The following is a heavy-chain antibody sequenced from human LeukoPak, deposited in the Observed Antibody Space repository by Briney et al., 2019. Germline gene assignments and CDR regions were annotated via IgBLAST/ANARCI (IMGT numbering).Heavy chain of an antibody. J-gene: IGHJ2*01. D-gene: IGHD6-19*01. V-gene: IGHV3-30-3*01. CDR3: AKDSGYYSGWYWCFDL. CDR2: ISYDGSNK. CDR1: GFTFSSYA. Sequence: GGSLRLSCAASGFTFSSYAMHWVRQAPGKGLEWVAVISYDGSNKYYADSVKGRFTISRDNSKNTLYLQMNSLRAEDTAVYYCAKDSGYYSGWYWCFDLWGRGTLVTLSS.